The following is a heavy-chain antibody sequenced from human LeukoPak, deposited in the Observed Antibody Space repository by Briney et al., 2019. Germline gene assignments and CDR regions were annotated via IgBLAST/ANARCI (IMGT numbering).Heavy chain of an antibody. CDR2: VNQDGGEK. Sequence: GGSLRLSCAASGFTFSSSLMTWVRQAPGKGLEWVASVNQDGGEKNYVDSVKGRFTISRDNSKNTLYLQMNSLRAEDTAVYYCAKASEYSFGELGYWGQGTLVTVSS. CDR1: GFTFSSSL. J-gene: IGHJ4*02. D-gene: IGHD3-10*01. CDR3: AKASEYSFGELGY. V-gene: IGHV3-7*03.